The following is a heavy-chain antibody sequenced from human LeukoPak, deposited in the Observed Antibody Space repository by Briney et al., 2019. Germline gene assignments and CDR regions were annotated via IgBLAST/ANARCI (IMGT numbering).Heavy chain of an antibody. CDR1: GFTFSSYG. V-gene: IGHV3-48*01. J-gene: IGHJ6*03. CDR3: ARDPRYYYYMDV. Sequence: GGSLRLSCAASGFTFSSYGMHWVRQAPGKGLEWVSYISSSSSTIYYADSVKGRFTISRDNAKNSLYLQMNSLRAEDTAVYYCARDPRYYYYMDVWGKGTTVTVSS. CDR2: ISSSSSTI.